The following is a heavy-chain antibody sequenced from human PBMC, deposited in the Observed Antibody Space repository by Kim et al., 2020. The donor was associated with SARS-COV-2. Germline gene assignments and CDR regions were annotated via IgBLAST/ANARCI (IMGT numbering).Heavy chain of an antibody. Sequence: SETLSLTCTVSGGSISSYSWSWIRQPPGKGLEWIAYTSYSGSTNYNPSFKSRVTISVDTSKNQFSLKLNSVTAADTAVYYCARDRIGYCSSTSCSLHFDSWGQGTLVSVSS. V-gene: IGHV4-59*01. CDR3: ARDRIGYCSSTSCSLHFDS. CDR1: GGSISSYS. CDR2: TSYSGST. J-gene: IGHJ4*02. D-gene: IGHD2-2*01.